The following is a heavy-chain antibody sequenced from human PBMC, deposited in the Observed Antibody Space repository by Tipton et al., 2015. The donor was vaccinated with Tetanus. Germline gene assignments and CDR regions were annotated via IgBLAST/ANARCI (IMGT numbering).Heavy chain of an antibody. CDR1: GFTLRTYS. J-gene: IGHJ4*02. CDR3: ASSTVTR. V-gene: IGHV3-48*01. D-gene: IGHD4-17*01. Sequence: SGFTLRTYSMNWVRQAPGKGLEWISYISTTSHTIYYADSVRGRFTISRDNANNLLYLQMSSLRREDTAVYYCASSTVTRWGPGTLVTVSS. CDR2: ISTTSHTI.